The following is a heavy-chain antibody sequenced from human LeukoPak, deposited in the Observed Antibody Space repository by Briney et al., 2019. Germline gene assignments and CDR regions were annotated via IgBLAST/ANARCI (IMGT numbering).Heavy chain of an antibody. V-gene: IGHV4-34*01. CDR1: GGSFSGYY. CDR3: ARAPLTPGWYFDL. D-gene: IGHD3-10*01. CDR2: INHSGST. J-gene: IGHJ2*01. Sequence: SETLSLTCAVYGGSFSGYYWSWIRQPPGKGLEWIGEINHSGSTNYNPSLKSRVTISVDTSKNQFPLKLSSVTAADMAVYYCARAPLTPGWYFDLWGRGTLVTVSS.